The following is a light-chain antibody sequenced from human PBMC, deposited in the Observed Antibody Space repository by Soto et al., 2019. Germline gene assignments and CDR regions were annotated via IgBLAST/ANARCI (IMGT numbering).Light chain of an antibody. V-gene: IGKV1-5*03. CDR2: KAS. Sequence: DIQMTQSPSTLSGSVGDRVTITCRASQTISSWLAWYQQKQGKAPKLLTYKASTLQSGVPSRFSGSGSGTEFTLTISSLQPDDFATYYCQHYNSYSEAFGQGTKVELK. CDR3: QHYNSYSEA. J-gene: IGKJ1*01. CDR1: QTISSW.